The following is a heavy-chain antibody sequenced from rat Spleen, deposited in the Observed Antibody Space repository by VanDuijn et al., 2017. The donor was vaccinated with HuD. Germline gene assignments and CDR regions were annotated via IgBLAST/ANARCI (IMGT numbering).Heavy chain of an antibody. V-gene: IGHV5-31*01. CDR2: ITNASGSL. Sequence: EVQLVESGGGLVQPGRSLTLSCVASGFTFNNYWMTWIRQAPGRGLEWVASITNASGSLFYRDSVKGRFTVSRDNEQNTLYLQMNSLRSEDTATYYCARSPEDDQAPMDAWGQGASVTVSS. J-gene: IGHJ4*01. D-gene: IGHD1-12*01. CDR1: GFTFNNYW. CDR3: ARSPEDDQAPMDA.